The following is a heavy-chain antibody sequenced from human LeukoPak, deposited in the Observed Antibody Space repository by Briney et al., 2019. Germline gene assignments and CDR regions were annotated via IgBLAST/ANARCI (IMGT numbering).Heavy chain of an antibody. Sequence: GGSLRLSCAASGFTFSSYSMNWVRQAPGKGLEWVSSISSSSSYIYYADSVKGRFTISRDNSKNTLYLQMNSLRAEDTAVYYCAKWERAVAATPYFDYWGQGTLVTVSS. CDR1: GFTFSSYS. V-gene: IGHV3-21*04. CDR2: ISSSSSYI. D-gene: IGHD6-19*01. CDR3: AKWERAVAATPYFDY. J-gene: IGHJ4*02.